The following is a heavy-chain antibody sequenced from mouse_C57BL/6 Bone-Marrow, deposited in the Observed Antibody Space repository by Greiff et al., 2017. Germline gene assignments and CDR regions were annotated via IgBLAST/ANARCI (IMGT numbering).Heavy chain of an antibody. V-gene: IGHV1-55*01. J-gene: IGHJ1*03. CDR3: ASDYDWYFDV. D-gene: IGHD2-4*01. Sequence: QVQLQQPGAELVTPGASVKMSCKASGYTFPSYWLTWVQPRPGQGLEWIGDLYPGSGSTSYNVKFKSKATLTVDTSSSTAYMQLSSLTSEDAAVYYGASDYDWYFDVWGTGTTVTVSS. CDR2: LYPGSGST. CDR1: GYTFPSYW.